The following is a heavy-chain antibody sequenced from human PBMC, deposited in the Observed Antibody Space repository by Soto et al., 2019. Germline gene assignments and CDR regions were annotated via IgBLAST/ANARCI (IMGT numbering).Heavy chain of an antibody. CDR2: IIPIFGTA. D-gene: IGHD3-22*01. Sequence: EASVKVSCKASGGTFSSYAISWVRQAPGQGLEWMGGIIPIFGTANYAQKFQGRVTITADESTSTAYMELSSLRSEDTAVYYCARGLDYYDSSGYYHGLDYWGQGTLVTVSS. J-gene: IGHJ4*02. CDR1: GGTFSSYA. V-gene: IGHV1-69*13. CDR3: ARGLDYYDSSGYYHGLDY.